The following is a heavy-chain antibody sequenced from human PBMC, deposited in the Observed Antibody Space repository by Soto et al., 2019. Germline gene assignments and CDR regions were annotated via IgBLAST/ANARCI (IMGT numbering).Heavy chain of an antibody. CDR2: INPNSGGT. CDR3: AREGVKQLVRTNWFDP. Sequence: QVQLVQSGAEVKKPGASVKVSCKASGYTFTGYYMHWVRQAPGQGLEWMGWINPNSGGTNYAQKFQDRVTMTRDTSISTAYMELSRLRSDDTAVYYCAREGVKQLVRTNWFDPWGQGTLVTVSS. D-gene: IGHD6-6*01. V-gene: IGHV1-2*02. J-gene: IGHJ5*02. CDR1: GYTFTGYY.